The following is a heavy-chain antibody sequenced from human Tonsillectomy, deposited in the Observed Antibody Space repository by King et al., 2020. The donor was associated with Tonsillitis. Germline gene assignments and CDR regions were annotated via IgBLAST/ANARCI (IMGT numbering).Heavy chain of an antibody. CDR3: ARVGYNSYFDF. V-gene: IGHV1-18*01. D-gene: IGHD1-1*01. CDR1: GYTFNNYA. CDR2: INAYNGNT. J-gene: IGHJ4*02. Sequence: QLVQSGAEVKKPGASVKVSCKTSGYTFNNYAINWVRQAPGQGLEWMGCINAYNGNTNYEQKFQGRVTMTTDTSTSTAYMEGGSLRFDDTAVYFCARVGYNSYFDFWGQGTLVTVSS.